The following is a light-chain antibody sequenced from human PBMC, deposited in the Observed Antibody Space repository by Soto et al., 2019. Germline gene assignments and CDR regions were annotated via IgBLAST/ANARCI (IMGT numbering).Light chain of an antibody. CDR1: QRVGTSY. CDR3: QQYGSLLT. CDR2: GAS. J-gene: IGKJ4*01. Sequence: VFTKSPDTLSLSAGKRPTLPYRSSQRVGTSYLAWTQKKPGQAPRLLIYGASSRAPGIPDRFIGSGSGTDFPLTISRLEPENLAVNSCQQYGSLLTFGGGTKVDIK. V-gene: IGKV3-20*01.